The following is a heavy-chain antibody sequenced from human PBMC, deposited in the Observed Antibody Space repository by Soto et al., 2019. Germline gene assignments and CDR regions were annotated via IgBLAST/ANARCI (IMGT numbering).Heavy chain of an antibody. Sequence: ASVKVSCKASGYTFTSYAMHWVRQAPGQRLEWMGWINADNGNTKYSQKFQGRVTITRNTSMSTAYMELSSLRSEDTAVYYCARDRYDFWSGFPYYYYMDVWGKGTTVTVSS. CDR1: GYTFTSYA. J-gene: IGHJ6*03. D-gene: IGHD3-3*01. CDR3: ARDRYDFWSGFPYYYYMDV. V-gene: IGHV1-3*01. CDR2: INADNGNT.